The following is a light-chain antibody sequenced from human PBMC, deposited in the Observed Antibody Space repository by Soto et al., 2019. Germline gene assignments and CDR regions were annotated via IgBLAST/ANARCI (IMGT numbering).Light chain of an antibody. CDR3: QSYDSSLSGDV. J-gene: IGLJ1*01. Sequence: QSVLTQPPSVSGAPGQRVTISCTGSSSNIGAGYDVHWYQQLPGTAPKLLIYLNINRPSGVPDRFSGSNSGTSASLAITGLQAEDEADYYCQSYDSSLSGDVFGTGTKVTVL. V-gene: IGLV1-40*01. CDR1: SSNIGAGYD. CDR2: LNI.